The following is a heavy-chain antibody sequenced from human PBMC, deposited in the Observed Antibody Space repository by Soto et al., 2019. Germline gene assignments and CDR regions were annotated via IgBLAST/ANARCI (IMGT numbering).Heavy chain of an antibody. CDR3: ARLFAPNCGGDCYSGFDD. V-gene: IGHV1-46*01. CDR2: IDPSGGRT. CDR1: GYTFTSYY. Sequence: GSVKVSCKASGYTFTSYYMHWVRQAPGQGLEWMGVIDPSGGRTNYAQKFQGRVTMTRDTSTSTVYMGLSSLRSEDTAVYYCARLFAPNCGGDCYSGFDDWGQGTQVTVS. D-gene: IGHD2-21*01. J-gene: IGHJ4*02.